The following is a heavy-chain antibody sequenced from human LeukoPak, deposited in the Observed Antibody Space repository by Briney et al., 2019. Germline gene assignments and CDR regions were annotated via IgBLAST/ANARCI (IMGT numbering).Heavy chain of an antibody. V-gene: IGHV3-73*01. Sequence: GGSLRLSCAASGFTFSGSSIHWVRQSSGKGLEWVGQIDKKDKGYATATAYAASVKGRFTISRDDSINTAYLQMKSLKTEDTALYYSTRDSGTYNSFHHWGQGTLVTVSS. J-gene: IGHJ5*02. CDR3: TRDSGTYNSFHH. D-gene: IGHD1-26*01. CDR2: IDKKDKGYATAT. CDR1: GFTFSGSS.